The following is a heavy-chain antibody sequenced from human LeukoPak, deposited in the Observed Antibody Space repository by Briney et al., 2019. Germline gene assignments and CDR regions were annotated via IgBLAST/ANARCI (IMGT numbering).Heavy chain of an antibody. V-gene: IGHV4-4*02. CDR1: GGSISRNYW. CDR3: GRVFDL. J-gene: IGHJ5*02. CDR2: VSLSGST. Sequence: SETLSLTCAVSGGSISRNYWWSWVRQPPGKGLEWVGEVSLSGSTNYNPSLKSRLTISVDTSKNQFSLELTSVTAADTAVYYCGRVFDLWGQGTLVTVSS.